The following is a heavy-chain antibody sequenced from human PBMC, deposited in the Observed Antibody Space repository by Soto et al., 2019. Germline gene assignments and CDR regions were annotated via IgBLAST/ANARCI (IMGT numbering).Heavy chain of an antibody. V-gene: IGHV2-26*01. CDR1: GFSLSSGRMG. Sequence: SGPTLVNPTESLTLTCTVSGFSLSSGRMGVSWIRQPPGKPLEWLAHFFSDVERSYSASMQSRLTLSTDISGRQVVLTMTNMDPVDTATYYCARMDGDFNYCALDVWGQGTTGTVSS. J-gene: IGHJ6*02. D-gene: IGHD4-17*01. CDR2: FFSDVER. CDR3: ARMDGDFNYCALDV.